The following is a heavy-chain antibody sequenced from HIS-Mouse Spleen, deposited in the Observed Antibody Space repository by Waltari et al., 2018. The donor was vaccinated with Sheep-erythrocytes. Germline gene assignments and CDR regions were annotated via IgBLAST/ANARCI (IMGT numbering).Heavy chain of an antibody. CDR1: GFSFVDYA. V-gene: IGHV3-9*01. D-gene: IGHD2-2*01. CDR2: IIWTSGIL. Sequence: EVQLVESGGGLVQPGRSWRLSCAASGFSFVDYAMHWVRQDQGKGLEVVSGIIWTSGILGYADSVKGRFTISRDNAKNSLYLQINSLRAEDTALYYCAKDISRNIVVVPAAVGDYWGQGTLVTVSS. CDR3: AKDISRNIVVVPAAVGDY. J-gene: IGHJ4*02.